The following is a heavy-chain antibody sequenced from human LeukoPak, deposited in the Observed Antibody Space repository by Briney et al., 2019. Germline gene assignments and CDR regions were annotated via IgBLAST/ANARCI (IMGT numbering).Heavy chain of an antibody. J-gene: IGHJ3*02. CDR2: IRYDESSK. CDR1: GFTFNTYA. CDR3: AKLLGSSGYYYDAFDI. V-gene: IGHV3-30*02. D-gene: IGHD3-22*01. Sequence: GGSLRLSCVASGFTFNTYAMSWVRQAPGKGLEWVAFIRYDESSKYYADSVKGRFTISRDNSKNTLYLQMNSLRAEDTAVYYCAKLLGSSGYYYDAFDIWGQGTMVIVSS.